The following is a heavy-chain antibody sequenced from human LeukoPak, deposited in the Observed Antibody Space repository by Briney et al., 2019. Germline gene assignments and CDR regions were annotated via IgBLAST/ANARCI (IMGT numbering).Heavy chain of an antibody. J-gene: IGHJ2*01. CDR1: GGSISGSSYY. CDR2: IYYSGST. Sequence: PSETLSLTCTVSGGSISGSSYYWGWIRQPPGKGLEWIGSIYYSGSTYYNPSLKSRVTISVDTSKNQFSLKLSSVTAADTAVYYCARHPLFGDSPWYFDLWGRGTLVTVSS. CDR3: ARHPLFGDSPWYFDL. D-gene: IGHD2-21*02. V-gene: IGHV4-39*01.